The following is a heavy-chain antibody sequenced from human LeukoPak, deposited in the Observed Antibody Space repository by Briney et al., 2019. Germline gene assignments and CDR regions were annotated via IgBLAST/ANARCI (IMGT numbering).Heavy chain of an antibody. D-gene: IGHD1-26*01. J-gene: IGHJ6*02. V-gene: IGHV3-33*06. CDR3: ANAGGSYYYGMDV. CDR2: IWYDGSNK. Sequence: GRSLRLSCAASGFTFSSYGMHWVRQAPGKGLEWVAVIWYDGSNKYYADSVKGRFTISRDNSKNTLYLQMNSLRAEDTAVYYCANAGGSYYYGMDVWGQGTTVTVSS. CDR1: GFTFSSYG.